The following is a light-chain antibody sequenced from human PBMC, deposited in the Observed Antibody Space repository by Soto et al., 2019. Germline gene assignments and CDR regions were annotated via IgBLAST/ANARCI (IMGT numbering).Light chain of an antibody. CDR1: SSNIGAGYD. CDR3: QSYDSSLSGAYV. CDR2: GNS. J-gene: IGLJ1*01. Sequence: QSVLTQPPSVSGAPGQTVTVSCTGSSSNIGAGYDVHWYQQLPGTAPKLLIYGNSNRRSGVPDRFSGSKSGTSASLAITGLQAEDEADYYCQSYDSSLSGAYVFGTGTKVTVL. V-gene: IGLV1-40*01.